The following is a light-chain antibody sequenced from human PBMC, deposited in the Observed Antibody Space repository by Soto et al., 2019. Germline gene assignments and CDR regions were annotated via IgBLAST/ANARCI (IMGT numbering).Light chain of an antibody. CDR3: QSYDSSLSGVI. Sequence: VLTQPPSVSGAPGQRVTISCTGSSSNIGAGYGVHWYIQLPGTAPKLLVYGDSNRPSGVPDRFSGSKSDASASLAITGLQAEDEADYYCQSYDSSLSGVIFGGGTKVTVL. CDR1: SSNIGAGYG. V-gene: IGLV1-40*01. CDR2: GDS. J-gene: IGLJ2*01.